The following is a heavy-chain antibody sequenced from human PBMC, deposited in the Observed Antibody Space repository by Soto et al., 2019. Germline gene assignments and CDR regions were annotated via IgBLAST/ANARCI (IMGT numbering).Heavy chain of an antibody. CDR1: GYTFTSYG. V-gene: IGHV1-18*01. CDR3: ARAIGYCSSTSCANFDY. CDR2: ISAYNGNT. D-gene: IGHD2-2*03. Sequence: ASVKVSCKASGYTFTSYGTSWVRQAPGQGLEWMGWISAYNGNTNYAQKLQGRVTMTTDTSTSTAYMELKSLRSDDTAVYYCARAIGYCSSTSCANFDYWGQGTLVTVSS. J-gene: IGHJ4*02.